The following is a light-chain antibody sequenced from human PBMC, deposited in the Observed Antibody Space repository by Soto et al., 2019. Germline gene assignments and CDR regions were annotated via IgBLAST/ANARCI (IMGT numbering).Light chain of an antibody. CDR3: SSYTSSSTYV. CDR2: DVS. CDR1: SSDVGGHNY. J-gene: IGLJ1*01. V-gene: IGLV2-14*01. Sequence: QSALPQPASVSGSPGQSITISCTGTSSDVGGHNYVSWYQQHPGKAPKLMIYDVSNRPSGVSNRFSGSKSGNTASLTISGLQAEDEADYYCSSYTSSSTYVFGTGTKVTVL.